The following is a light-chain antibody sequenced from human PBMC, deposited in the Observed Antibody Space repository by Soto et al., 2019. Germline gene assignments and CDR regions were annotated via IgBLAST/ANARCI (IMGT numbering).Light chain of an antibody. J-gene: IGKJ5*01. CDR1: QSVSSSY. CDR3: QQYGSSIT. Sequence: EVVLTQSPGTLSLSPGERATLSCRASQSVSSSYLAWYQPKPGQAPRLLIYGASGRATGIPDRFSGSGSGTDFTLTISRLEPADFAVYYCQQYGSSITFGQGTRLEIK. CDR2: GAS. V-gene: IGKV3-20*01.